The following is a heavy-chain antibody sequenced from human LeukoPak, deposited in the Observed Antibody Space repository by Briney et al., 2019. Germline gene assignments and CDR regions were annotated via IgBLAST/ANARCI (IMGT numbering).Heavy chain of an antibody. CDR1: GYTFTGYY. CDR3: ARDASGWYSDY. D-gene: IGHD6-19*01. J-gene: IGHJ4*02. CDR2: ISAYNGNT. Sequence: ASVKVSCKASGYTFTGYYMHWVRQAPGQGLEWMGWISAYNGNTNYAQKLQGRVTMTTDTSTSTAYMELRSLRSDDTAVYYCARDASGWYSDYWGQGTLVTVSS. V-gene: IGHV1-18*04.